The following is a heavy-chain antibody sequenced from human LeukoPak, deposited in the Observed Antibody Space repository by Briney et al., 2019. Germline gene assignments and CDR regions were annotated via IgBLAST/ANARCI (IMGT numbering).Heavy chain of an antibody. D-gene: IGHD4-17*01. CDR1: GFTFSSYW. V-gene: IGHV3-7*01. CDR3: ARAPLYGDYVGYYFDY. J-gene: IGHJ4*02. CDR2: IKQDGSEK. Sequence: GGSLRLSCAASGFTFSSYWMSWVRQAPGKGLEWVANIKQDGSEKYYVDPVKGRFTISRDNAKNSLYLQMNSLRAEDTAVYYCARAPLYGDYVGYYFDYWGQGALVTVSS.